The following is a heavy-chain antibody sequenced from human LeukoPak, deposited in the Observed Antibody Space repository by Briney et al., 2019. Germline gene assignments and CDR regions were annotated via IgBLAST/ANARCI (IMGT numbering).Heavy chain of an antibody. CDR1: GGSISSYY. CDR3: ARASLMKPPYYYYYMDV. V-gene: IGHV4-4*07. D-gene: IGHD3-16*01. Sequence: SETLSLTCTVSGGSISSYYWSWIRQPAGKGLEWIGRIYTSGSTNYNPSLESRVTMSVDTSKNQFSLKLSSVTAADTAVYYCARASLMKPPYYYYYMDVWGKGTTVTVSS. J-gene: IGHJ6*03. CDR2: IYTSGST.